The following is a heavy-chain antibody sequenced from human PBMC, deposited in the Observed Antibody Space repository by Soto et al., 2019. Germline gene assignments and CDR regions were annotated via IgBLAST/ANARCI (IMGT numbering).Heavy chain of an antibody. CDR1: GFTVSSNY. CDR3: ARVSPGHRVRHFDY. CDR2: IYTGGST. J-gene: IGHJ4*02. V-gene: IGHV3-53*01. Sequence: EVQLVESGGGLIQPGGSLRLSCAASGFTVSSNYMTWVRQAPGKGLEWASVIYTGGSTYYADSLKGRFTISRDNTKNTLYLQMNSLRAEDTAVYYCARVSPGHRVRHFDYWGQGTLVTVSS.